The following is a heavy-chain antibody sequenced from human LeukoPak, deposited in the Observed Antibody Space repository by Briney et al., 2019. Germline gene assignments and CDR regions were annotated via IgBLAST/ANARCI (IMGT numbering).Heavy chain of an antibody. CDR1: GFLFSIYP. Sequence: GGSLRLSCAASGFLFSIYPMSWVRQAPGKGLEWVSSISGSGDRTYYADSVKGRFTITRDNSKNTLYLQMNSLRAEDTAAYYCYVVPAAKSWFDPWGQGTLVTVSS. V-gene: IGHV3-23*01. D-gene: IGHD2-2*01. CDR2: ISGSGDRT. J-gene: IGHJ5*02. CDR3: YVVPAAKSWFDP.